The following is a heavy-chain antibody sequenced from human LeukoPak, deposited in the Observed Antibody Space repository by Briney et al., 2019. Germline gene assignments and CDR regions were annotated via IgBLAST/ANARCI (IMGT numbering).Heavy chain of an antibody. V-gene: IGHV5-51*01. CDR1: GYNFPTYW. D-gene: IGHD4-11*01. CDR2: IYPGDSDT. Sequence: GESLKIPRKGSGYNFPTYWIGWVRQMPGKGLEWMGIIYPGDSDTRYSPSFQGQVTISADKSISTAYLQWSSLKASDTAMYYCARQTSSYDYWGQGTLVTVSS. J-gene: IGHJ4*02. CDR3: ARQTSSYDY.